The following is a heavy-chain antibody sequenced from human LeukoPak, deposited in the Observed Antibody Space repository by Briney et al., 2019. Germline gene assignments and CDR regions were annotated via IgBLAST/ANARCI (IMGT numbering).Heavy chain of an antibody. CDR2: INHSGST. CDR3: ARGQEPGGSEGIDY. D-gene: IGHD3-16*01. CDR1: GGSFSGYY. J-gene: IGHJ4*02. V-gene: IGHV4-34*01. Sequence: SETLSLTCAVYGGSFSGYYWSWIRQPPGKGPEWMGEINHSGSTNYNPSLKSRVTISVDTSKNQFSLKLSSVTAADTAVYYCARGQEPGGSEGIDYWGQGTLVSVSS.